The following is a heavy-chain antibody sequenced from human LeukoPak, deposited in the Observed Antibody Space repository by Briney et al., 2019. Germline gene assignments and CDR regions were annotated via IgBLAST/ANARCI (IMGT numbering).Heavy chain of an antibody. Sequence: PSETLSLTCTVSGGSISSSSYYWGWIRQPPGKGLEWIGSIYYSGSTYYNPSLKSRVTISVDTSKNQFSLKLSSVTAADTAVYYCARHNDFWYFDLWGRGTLVTVSS. CDR1: GGSISSSSYY. CDR3: ARHNDFWYFDL. CDR2: IYYSGST. V-gene: IGHV4-39*01. D-gene: IGHD3-3*01. J-gene: IGHJ2*01.